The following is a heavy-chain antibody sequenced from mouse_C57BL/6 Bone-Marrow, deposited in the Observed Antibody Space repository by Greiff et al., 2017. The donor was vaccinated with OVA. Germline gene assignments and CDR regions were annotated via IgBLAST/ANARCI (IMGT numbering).Heavy chain of an antibody. CDR1: GYTLTNYW. Sequence: LVESGAELVRPGTSVKMSCKASGYTLTNYWIGWAKQRPGHGLEWIGDIYPGGGYTNYNEKFKGKATLTADKSSSTAYMQFSSLTSEDSAIYYGARDDGYYGGFADWGQGTLVTVSA. CDR2: IYPGGGYT. V-gene: IGHV1-63*01. D-gene: IGHD2-3*01. CDR3: ARDDGYYGGFAD. J-gene: IGHJ3*01.